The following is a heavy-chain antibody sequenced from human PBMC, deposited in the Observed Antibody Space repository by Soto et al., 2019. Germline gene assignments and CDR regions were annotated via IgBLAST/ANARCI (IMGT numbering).Heavy chain of an antibody. J-gene: IGHJ6*02. D-gene: IGHD1-7*01. CDR1: GGTFSSYA. Sequence: ASVKVSCKASGGTFSSYAISWVRQAPGQGLEWMGGIIPIFGTANYAQKFQGRVTITADESTSTAYMELSSLRSDDTAVYYCAGPPELTRIYYYYGMDVWGQGTTVTVSS. CDR3: AGPPELTRIYYYYGMDV. CDR2: IIPIFGTA. V-gene: IGHV1-69*13.